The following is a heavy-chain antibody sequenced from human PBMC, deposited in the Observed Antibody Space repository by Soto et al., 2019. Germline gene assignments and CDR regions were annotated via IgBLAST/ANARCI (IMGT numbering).Heavy chain of an antibody. CDR2: IIPILGIT. V-gene: IGHV1-69*08. Sequence: QVQLVQSGAEVKKPGSSVKVSCKASGGTFSSYTISWVRQAPGQGLEWMGRIIPILGITNYAQKFQGRVTITADKSTSTAYMELSSLRSEDTAVYYCARDDYGDYSPPGYWGQGTLVTVSS. J-gene: IGHJ4*02. CDR3: ARDDYGDYSPPGY. D-gene: IGHD4-17*01. CDR1: GGTFSSYT.